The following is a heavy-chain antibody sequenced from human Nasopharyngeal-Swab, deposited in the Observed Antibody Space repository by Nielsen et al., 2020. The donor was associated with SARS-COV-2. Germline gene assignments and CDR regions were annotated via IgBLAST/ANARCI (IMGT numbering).Heavy chain of an antibody. D-gene: IGHD3-10*01. V-gene: IGHV4-34*01. CDR3: ARGSPLKNYYGSGSYSFGYYYYYYMDV. J-gene: IGHJ6*03. Sequence: PGKGLEWIGEINHSGSTNYNPSLKSRVTISVDTSKNQFSLKLSSVTAADTAVYYCARGSPLKNYYGSGSYSFGYYYYYYMDVWGKGTTVTVSS. CDR2: INHSGST.